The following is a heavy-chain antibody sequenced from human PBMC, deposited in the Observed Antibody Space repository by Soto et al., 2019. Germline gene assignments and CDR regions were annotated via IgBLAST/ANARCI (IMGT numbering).Heavy chain of an antibody. Sequence: QLQLQESGPGLVKPSETLSLTCTVSGGSISSSSYYWGWIRQPPGKGLEWIGSIYYSGSTYYNPSLKSRVTIPVDTSKNQFSLKLSSVTAADTAVYYCASSPMITFGGVNLGAFDIWGQGTMVTVSS. CDR3: ASSPMITFGGVNLGAFDI. CDR1: GGSISSSSYY. V-gene: IGHV4-39*01. D-gene: IGHD3-16*01. CDR2: IYYSGST. J-gene: IGHJ3*02.